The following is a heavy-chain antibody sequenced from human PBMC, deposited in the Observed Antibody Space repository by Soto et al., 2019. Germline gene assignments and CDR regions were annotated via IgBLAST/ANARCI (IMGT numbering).Heavy chain of an antibody. CDR2: VIPLFDTA. D-gene: IGHD5-18*01. J-gene: IGHJ6*02. CDR3: ATGGHNDGYNFYYGMDV. CDR1: GGIFTNNA. V-gene: IGHV1-69*01. Sequence: QVQVVQSGAEVKKPGSSVKVSCKVSGGIFTNNAISWVRQAPGQGLEWLGGVIPLFDTAYYAQIFRGRLRISADGATTTAYMELSGLTSADTAAYFCATGGHNDGYNFYYGMDVWGQGTTVTVS.